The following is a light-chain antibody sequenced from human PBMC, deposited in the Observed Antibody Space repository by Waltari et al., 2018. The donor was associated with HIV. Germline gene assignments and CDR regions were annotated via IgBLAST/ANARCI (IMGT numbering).Light chain of an antibody. J-gene: IGLJ1*01. CDR1: SSNVGSDDL. CDR2: EVT. Sequence: QSALTQPASVSGSPGQSITISCTGTSSNVGSDDLVSWYQQHPGEAPNLIIYEVTKRPSGVPTRFSGSKSGNTASLTISGLQAEDEADYYCCSCPRSGIRYVFGTGTKVTVL. CDR3: CSCPRSGIRYV. V-gene: IGLV2-23*02.